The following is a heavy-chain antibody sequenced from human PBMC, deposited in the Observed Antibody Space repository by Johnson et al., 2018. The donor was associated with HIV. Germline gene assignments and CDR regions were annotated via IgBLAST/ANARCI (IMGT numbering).Heavy chain of an antibody. Sequence: VQVVESGGGVVRPGGSLRLSCEGSGFSLDDYGMSWVRQRPGKGLEWVSGFNWNGGSTGYADSVKGRFTISRDNAKNSLYLQMNSLRAEDTAVYYWARDRKQLGHGAFDIWGQGTMVTVSS. J-gene: IGHJ3*02. D-gene: IGHD6-6*01. CDR1: GFSLDDYG. CDR3: ARDRKQLGHGAFDI. CDR2: FNWNGGST. V-gene: IGHV3-20*04.